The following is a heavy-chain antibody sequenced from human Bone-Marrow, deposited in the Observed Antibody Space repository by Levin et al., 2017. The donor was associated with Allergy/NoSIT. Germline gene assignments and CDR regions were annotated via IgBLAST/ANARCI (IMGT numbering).Heavy chain of an antibody. D-gene: IGHD3-9*01. CDR2: INHSGST. V-gene: IGHV4-34*01. CDR1: GGSFSGYY. CDR3: ARSPTSYYDILTGYWYFDY. Sequence: SETLSLTCAVYGGSFSGYYWSWIRQPPGKGLEWIGEINHSGSTNYNPSLKSRVTISVDTSKNQFSLKLSSVTAADTAVYYCARSPTSYYDILTGYWYFDYWGQGTLVTVSS. J-gene: IGHJ4*02.